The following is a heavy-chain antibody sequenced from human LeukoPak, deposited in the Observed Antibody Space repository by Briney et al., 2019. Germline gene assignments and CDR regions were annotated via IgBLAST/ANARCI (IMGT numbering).Heavy chain of an antibody. Sequence: PGGSLRLSCATSGFTFDDYAMHWVRQAPGKDLEWVSGISWNSSSLAYADSVKGRFTISRDNAKNTLYLQMNSLRAEDTAVYYCARDRMEGGLAAGLYYYYYYMDVWGKGTTVTVSS. V-gene: IGHV3-9*01. CDR1: GFTFDDYA. CDR3: ARDRMEGGLAAGLYYYYYYMDV. D-gene: IGHD6-13*01. CDR2: ISWNSSSL. J-gene: IGHJ6*03.